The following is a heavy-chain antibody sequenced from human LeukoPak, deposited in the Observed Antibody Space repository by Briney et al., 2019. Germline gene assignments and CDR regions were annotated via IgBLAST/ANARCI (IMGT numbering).Heavy chain of an antibody. D-gene: IGHD3-10*01. CDR2: ISAYNGNT. CDR1: GYTFTSYY. Sequence: GASVKVSCKASGYTFTSYYMHWVRQAPGQGLEWMGWISAYNGNTNYAQKLQGRVTMTTDTSTSTAYMELRSLRSDDTAVYYCARVSARGDAFDIWGQGTMVTVSS. J-gene: IGHJ3*02. V-gene: IGHV1-18*04. CDR3: ARVSARGDAFDI.